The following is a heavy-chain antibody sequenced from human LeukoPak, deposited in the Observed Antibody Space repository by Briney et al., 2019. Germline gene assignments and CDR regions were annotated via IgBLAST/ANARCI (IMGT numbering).Heavy chain of an antibody. CDR3: ARSYYYDSSGVYAFDI. J-gene: IGHJ3*02. Sequence: GASVKVSCKASGYTFTSYYMHWVRQAPGQGLEWMGIINPSGGNTNYAQKFQGRLTMTRDMSTGTVYMELSSLRYEDTAMYYCARSYYYDSSGVYAFDIWGQGTMVTVSS. V-gene: IGHV1-46*01. CDR2: INPSGGNT. D-gene: IGHD3-22*01. CDR1: GYTFTSYY.